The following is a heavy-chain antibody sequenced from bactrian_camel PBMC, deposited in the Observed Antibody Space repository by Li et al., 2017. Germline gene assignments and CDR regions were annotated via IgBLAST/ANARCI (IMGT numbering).Heavy chain of an antibody. Sequence: HVQLVESGGGSAQPGGSLRLACAISGSNFDDSDQGWYRQAPGNECELVSFIQSTGSTWYSDSVKDRFTISRDNVKNTVYLQMNSLKSEDSALYYCATSWYEYDYWGQGTQVTVS. D-gene: IGHD2*01. CDR1: GSNFDDSD. CDR2: IQSTGST. J-gene: IGHJ4*01. CDR3: ATSWYEYDY. V-gene: IGHV3S61*01.